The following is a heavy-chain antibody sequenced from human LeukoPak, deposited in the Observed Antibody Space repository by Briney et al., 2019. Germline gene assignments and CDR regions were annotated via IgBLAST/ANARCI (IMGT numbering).Heavy chain of an antibody. CDR2: IYYSGST. J-gene: IGHJ4*02. CDR3: ACIADYYDSSGYYGSVGIDY. V-gene: IGHV4-39*07. CDR1: GGSISSSSYY. Sequence: SETLSLTCTVSGGSISSSSYYWGWIRQPPGKGLEWIGSIYYSGSTYYNPSLKGRVTISVDTSKNQFSLKLSSVTAADTAVYYCACIADYYDSSGYYGSVGIDYWGQGTLVTVSS. D-gene: IGHD3-22*01.